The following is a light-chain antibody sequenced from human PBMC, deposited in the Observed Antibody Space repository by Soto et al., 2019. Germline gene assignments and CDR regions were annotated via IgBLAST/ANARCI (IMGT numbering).Light chain of an antibody. Sequence: QSVLTQPASVSGSPGQSITISCTGTSSDVGYYNYVSWFQQHPGKAPKLMISEVVNRPSGVSIRFSGSKSGDTASLTITGLQAEDEADYYCSSYAAGSIYVFRTGTKVTVL. CDR1: SSDVGYYNY. CDR3: SSYAAGSIYV. V-gene: IGLV2-14*01. CDR2: EVV. J-gene: IGLJ1*01.